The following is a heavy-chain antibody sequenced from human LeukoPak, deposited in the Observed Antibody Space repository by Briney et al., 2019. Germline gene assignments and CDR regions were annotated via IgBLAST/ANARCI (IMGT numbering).Heavy chain of an antibody. J-gene: IGHJ3*02. CDR3: ARDLGGSYYDSSGTLTDI. D-gene: IGHD3-22*01. CDR2: IYHSGST. V-gene: IGHV4-4*02. Sequence: SETLSLTCAVSGGSISSSNWWSWVRQPPGKGLEWIGEIYHSGSTNYNPSLKSRVTISVDKSKNQFSLKLSSVTAADTAVYYCARDLGGSYYDSSGTLTDIWGQGTMVTVSS. CDR1: GGSISSSNW.